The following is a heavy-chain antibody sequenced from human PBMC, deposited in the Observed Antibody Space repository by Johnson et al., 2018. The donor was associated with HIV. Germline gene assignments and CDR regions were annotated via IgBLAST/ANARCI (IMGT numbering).Heavy chain of an antibody. V-gene: IGHV3-66*03. CDR3: ARGLRSGPGAFDI. J-gene: IGHJ3*02. Sequence: VQLVESGGGLIQPGVSLRLSCAASGFTVSSNYMSWVRQAPGKGLEWVSVIYSGGSTYYADSVKGRFTISRDNAKNTLYLQMGSLRAEDMAVYYCARGLRSGPGAFDIWGQGTMVTVSS. CDR2: IYSGGST. D-gene: IGHD6-19*01. CDR1: GFTVSSNY.